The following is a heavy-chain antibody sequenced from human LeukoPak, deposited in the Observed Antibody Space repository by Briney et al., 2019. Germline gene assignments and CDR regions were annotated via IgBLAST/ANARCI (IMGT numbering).Heavy chain of an antibody. V-gene: IGHV4-34*01. CDR3: ARASVTHTYYFDY. D-gene: IGHD2-2*02. CDR1: GGSFSGYY. CDR2: INHSGST. Sequence: PSETLSLTCAVCGGSFSGYYWSWIRQPPGKGLEWIAEINHSGSTNYNPSLKSRVTISVDTSKNQFSLKLSSVTAADTAVYYCARASVTHTYYFDYWGQGTLVTISS. J-gene: IGHJ4*02.